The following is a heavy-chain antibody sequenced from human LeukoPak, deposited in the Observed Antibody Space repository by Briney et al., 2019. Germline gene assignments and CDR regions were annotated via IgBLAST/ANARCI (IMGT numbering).Heavy chain of an antibody. D-gene: IGHD6-13*01. CDR1: GGSISSSNYY. V-gene: IGHV4-39*07. CDR2: IYYSGST. Sequence: SETLSLTCTVSGGSISSSNYYWGWIRQPPGKGLEWIGSIYYSGSTYYSPSRKSRVTISVDRAKNQFSLKLSSVTAADTAVYYCASVSWYVDTPPYWGQGTLVTVSS. CDR3: ASVSWYVDTPPY. J-gene: IGHJ4*02.